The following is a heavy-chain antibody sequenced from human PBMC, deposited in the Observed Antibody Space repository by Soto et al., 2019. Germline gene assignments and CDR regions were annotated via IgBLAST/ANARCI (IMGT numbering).Heavy chain of an antibody. CDR3: ARNQGRTRGQQECYYYYYGMDV. D-gene: IGHD2-2*01. Sequence: ASVKVSCKASGATFSSYAISWERQAPGQGLEWMGWMSAYNGNTNYAQRPQGRVTMTKDTSTSTAYMELRRLRSDDTAVYYCARNQGRTRGQQECYYYYYGMDVWQQGTTVT. J-gene: IGHJ6*01. V-gene: IGHV1-18*01. CDR2: MSAYNGNT. CDR1: GATFSSYA.